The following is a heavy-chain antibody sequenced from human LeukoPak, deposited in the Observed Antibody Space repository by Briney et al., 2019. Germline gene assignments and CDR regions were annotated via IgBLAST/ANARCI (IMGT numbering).Heavy chain of an antibody. CDR2: ISAYNGNT. J-gene: IGHJ4*02. D-gene: IGHD3-9*01. CDR3: ARVTIWYYDILTGYSTEYYFDY. V-gene: IGHV1-18*01. Sequence: ASVKVSCKASGYTFTSYGISWVRQAPGQGLEWMGWISAYNGNTKYAQKLQGRVTMTTDTSTSTAYMELRSLRSDDTAVCYCARVTIWYYDILTGYSTEYYFDYWGQGTLVTVSS. CDR1: GYTFTSYG.